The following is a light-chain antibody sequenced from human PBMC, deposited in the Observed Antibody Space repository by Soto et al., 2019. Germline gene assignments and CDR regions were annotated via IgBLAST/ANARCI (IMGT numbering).Light chain of an antibody. CDR3: QQYDSSPRT. CDR1: QRISSRY. V-gene: IGKV3-20*01. CDR2: GPS. Sequence: EIVLTQSPGTLSLSPGQRATLSCRASQRISSRYLAWYQQKPGQAPRLLIYGPSSRATGIPDRFSGSGSGTDLTLTINRLEPEDFAVYYCQQYDSSPRTFGQGTKVDIK. J-gene: IGKJ1*01.